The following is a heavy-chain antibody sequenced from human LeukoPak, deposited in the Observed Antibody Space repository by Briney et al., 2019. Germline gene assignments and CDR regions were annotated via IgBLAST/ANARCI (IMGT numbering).Heavy chain of an antibody. Sequence: SETLSLTCTVSGGSVSSYYWSWIRQPAGKGLEWVGRIYTSGSTNYNPSLKSRVTMSVDTSKNQFSLKLSSVTAADTAVYYCAREIKYCSGGSCYDRFDPWGQGTLVTVSS. CDR3: AREIKYCSGGSCYDRFDP. CDR2: IYTSGST. D-gene: IGHD2-15*01. J-gene: IGHJ5*02. CDR1: GGSVSSYY. V-gene: IGHV4-4*07.